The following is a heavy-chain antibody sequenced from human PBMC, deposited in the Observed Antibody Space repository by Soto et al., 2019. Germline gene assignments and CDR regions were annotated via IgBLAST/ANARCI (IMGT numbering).Heavy chain of an antibody. CDR1: GKTFSDYS. Sequence: QVLLEQSGAEVKKPGASLKVSCRASGKTFSDYSIHWIRQAPGHGLEWVGWINPNSGATNFAQKFQGRVSMARDTSSSTVYMVVNTLRSDDTAVYYCAIATPPVTLIRGLAIGNWFDPWGQGTLVTVSS. D-gene: IGHD3-10*01. V-gene: IGHV1-2*02. J-gene: IGHJ5*02. CDR3: AIATPPVTLIRGLAIGNWFDP. CDR2: INPNSGAT.